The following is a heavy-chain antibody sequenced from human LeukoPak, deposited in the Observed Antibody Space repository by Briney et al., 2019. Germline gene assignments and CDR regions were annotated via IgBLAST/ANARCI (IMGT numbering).Heavy chain of an antibody. CDR1: GSSFTSYW. CDR2: IYPGDSDT. CDR3: ARRYCSSTSCWPFDY. J-gene: IGHJ4*02. V-gene: IGHV5-51*01. D-gene: IGHD2-2*01. Sequence: GESLKISCKGSGSSFTSYWIGWVRQMPGKGLEWMGIIYPGDSDTRYSPSFQGQVTISADKSISTAYLQWSSLKASDTAMYYCARRYCSSTSCWPFDYWGQGTLVTVSS.